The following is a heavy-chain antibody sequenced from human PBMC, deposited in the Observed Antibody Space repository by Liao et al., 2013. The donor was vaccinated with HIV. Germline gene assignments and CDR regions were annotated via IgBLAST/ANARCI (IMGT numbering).Heavy chain of an antibody. Sequence: QVQLQESGSGLVKPSQTLSLTCTVSGGSISSGSYYWSWIRQPAGKGLEWIGRIYTSGSTNYNPSLKSRVTISVDTSKNQFSLKLSSVTAADTAVYYCARDQEYCSSTSCYSYMDVWGKGTTVTVSS. CDR2: IYTSGST. CDR3: ARDQEYCSSTSCYSYMDV. J-gene: IGHJ6*03. V-gene: IGHV4-61*02. D-gene: IGHD2-2*02. CDR1: GGSISSGSYY.